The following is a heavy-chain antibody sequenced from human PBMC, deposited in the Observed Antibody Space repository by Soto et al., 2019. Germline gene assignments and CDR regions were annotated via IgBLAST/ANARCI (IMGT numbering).Heavy chain of an antibody. D-gene: IGHD2-2*01. V-gene: IGHV1-8*01. J-gene: IGHJ6*02. Sequence: ASVKVSCKTSGYTFTNYDINWVRQAAGQGLEWMGWINPDSDNTGYAQKFQGRVTMTRDTSISTAYMELNSLRSEDTAVYYCARGRRYCTTTSCYPPALFPYGMDVWGQGPPMTFSS. CDR2: INPDSDNT. CDR1: GYTFTNYD. CDR3: ARGRRYCTTTSCYPPALFPYGMDV.